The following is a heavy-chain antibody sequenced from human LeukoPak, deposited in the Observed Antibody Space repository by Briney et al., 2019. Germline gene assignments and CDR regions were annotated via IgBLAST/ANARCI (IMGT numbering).Heavy chain of an antibody. J-gene: IGHJ3*02. Sequence: GGSLRLSCAPSGFTFSNYGMHWVRQPPGNGLGWVAIISYDGSNQYYVDSVKGRFTISRDNSKNTLYLQMNSLRAADTDIYYCAKPEGSDYYDPPSDAFAIWGQEPRVTVPS. CDR2: ISYDGSNQ. V-gene: IGHV3-30*18. D-gene: IGHD4-17*01. CDR3: AKPEGSDYYDPPSDAFAI. CDR1: GFTFSNYG.